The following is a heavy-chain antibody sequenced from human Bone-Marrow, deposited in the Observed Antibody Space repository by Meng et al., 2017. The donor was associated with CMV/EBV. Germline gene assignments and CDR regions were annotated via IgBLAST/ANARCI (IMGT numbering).Heavy chain of an antibody. D-gene: IGHD3-22*01. Sequence: SGFTFSSYSMNWVRQAPGKGLEWVSSISSSSSYIYYADSVKGRFTISRDNAKNSLYLQMNSLRAEDTAVYYCAKEKYYDSTGYYGYWGQGTLVTVSS. J-gene: IGHJ4*02. CDR1: GFTFSSYS. CDR3: AKEKYYDSTGYYGY. V-gene: IGHV3-21*01. CDR2: ISSSSSYI.